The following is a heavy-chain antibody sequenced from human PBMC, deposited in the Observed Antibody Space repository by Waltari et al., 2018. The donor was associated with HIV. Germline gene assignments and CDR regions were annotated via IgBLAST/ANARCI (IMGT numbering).Heavy chain of an antibody. CDR1: GGSFSGYY. Sequence: QVQLQQWGAGLLKPSETLSLTCAVYGGSFSGYYWSWIRQPPGKGLAWIGEINHSGSTNYNPSLKSRVTISVDTSKNQFSLKLSSVTAADTAVYYCARGTGGYCSGGSCYNFGMDVWGQGTTVTVSS. J-gene: IGHJ6*02. CDR3: ARGTGGYCSGGSCYNFGMDV. CDR2: INHSGST. D-gene: IGHD2-15*01. V-gene: IGHV4-34*01.